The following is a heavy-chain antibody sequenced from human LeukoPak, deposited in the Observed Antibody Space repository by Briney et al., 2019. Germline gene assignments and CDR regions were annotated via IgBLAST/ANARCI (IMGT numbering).Heavy chain of an antibody. V-gene: IGHV3-21*01. CDR2: ISSSSSYI. CDR3: ARDDTYSSSWYGEYYYYYMDV. CDR1: GFTFSSYS. Sequence: GGSLRLSCAASGFTFSSYSMNWVRQAPGKGLEWVSSISSSSSYIYYADSVKGRFTISRDNAKNSLYLQMNSLRAEDTAVYYCARDDTYSSSWYGEYYYYYMDVWGKGTTVTVSS. J-gene: IGHJ6*03. D-gene: IGHD6-13*01.